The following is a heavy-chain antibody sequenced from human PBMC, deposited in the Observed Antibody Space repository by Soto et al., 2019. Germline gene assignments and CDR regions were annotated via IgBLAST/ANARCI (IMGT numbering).Heavy chain of an antibody. D-gene: IGHD6-13*01. J-gene: IGHJ5*02. Sequence: QVQLQESGPGLVKPSQTLSLTCTVSGGSISSGDYYWSWIRQPPGKGLEWIGYIYYSGSTYYNPSRKSRVXXXVXXSKKPSCRELSSVTAADTAVYYWARERPDGSRLDPWGQGTLVTVSS. CDR3: ARERPDGSRLDP. CDR2: IYYSGST. CDR1: GGSISSGDYY. V-gene: IGHV4-30-4*01.